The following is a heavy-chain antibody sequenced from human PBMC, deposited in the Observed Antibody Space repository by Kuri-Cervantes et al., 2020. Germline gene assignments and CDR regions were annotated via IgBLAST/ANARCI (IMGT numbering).Heavy chain of an antibody. CDR2: IYHSGST. J-gene: IGHJ2*01. CDR1: GGSISSGDYY. CDR3: ARVGYSSSSDWNFDL. V-gene: IGHV4-30-4*01. Sequence: SETLSLTFTVSGGSISSGDYYWSWIRQPPGKGLEWIGEIYHSGSTNNNPSLKSRVTISVGKSKNQFSLRLTSVTAADTAVYYCARVGYSSSSDWNFDLWGRGTLVTVSS. D-gene: IGHD6-6*01.